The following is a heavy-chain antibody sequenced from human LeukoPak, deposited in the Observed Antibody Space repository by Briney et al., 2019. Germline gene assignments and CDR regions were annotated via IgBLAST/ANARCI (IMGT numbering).Heavy chain of an antibody. CDR1: GYTFTSYG. D-gene: IGHD3-10*01. CDR2: ISAYNGNT. J-gene: IGHJ5*02. Sequence: ASVKVSCKASGYTFTSYGISWVRQAPGQGLEWMGWISAYNGNTNYAQKLQGRVTMTTDTSTSTAYMELRSPRSDDTAVYYCARDRLTMVRGVWNWFDPWGQGTLVTVSS. V-gene: IGHV1-18*01. CDR3: ARDRLTMVRGVWNWFDP.